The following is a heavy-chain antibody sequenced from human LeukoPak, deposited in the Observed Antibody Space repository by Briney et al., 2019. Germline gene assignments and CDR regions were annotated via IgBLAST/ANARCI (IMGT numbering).Heavy chain of an antibody. CDR1: GFTFSSYA. V-gene: IGHV3-23*01. J-gene: IGHJ4*01. CDR2: ISGSGGST. CDR3: AQERGAYGEAVDY. D-gene: IGHD4-17*01. Sequence: GGSLRLSCAASGFTFSSYAMSWVRQAPGKGLEWGSAISGSGGSTYYADSVKGRFTISRDNSKTPLYLQMNSLRAKDTAVYYCAQERGAYGEAVDYWGHGTPVTVSS.